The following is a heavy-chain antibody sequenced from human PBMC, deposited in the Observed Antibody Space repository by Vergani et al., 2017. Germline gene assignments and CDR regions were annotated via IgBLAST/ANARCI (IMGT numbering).Heavy chain of an antibody. CDR2: IYAGDSDV. Sequence: EVQLVQSGAEVKKPGESLKISCQGSGYTFTNYWIGWVRQRPGKGLEWMGIIYAGDSDVRYSPSFQGQVTMSVDKSLSTAYLQWSSLKASDTATYYCAKTHDFSSLYSSYNWFDPWGQGTQVTVSS. V-gene: IGHV5-51*03. D-gene: IGHD3-3*01. J-gene: IGHJ5*02. CDR1: GYTFTNYW. CDR3: AKTHDFSSLYSSYNWFDP.